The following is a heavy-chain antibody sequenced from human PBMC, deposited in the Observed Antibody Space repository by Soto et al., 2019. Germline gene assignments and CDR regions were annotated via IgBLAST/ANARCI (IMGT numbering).Heavy chain of an antibody. D-gene: IGHD3-22*01. CDR1: GYTFTGYY. J-gene: IGHJ4*02. CDR2: INPNSGGT. Sequence: KVSCKASGYTFTGYYMHWVRQAPGQGLEWMGWINPNSGGTNYAQKFQGRVTMTRDTSISTAYMELSRLRSDDTAVYYCAREHESYYDSSGYFDYWGQGTLVTVSS. CDR3: AREHESYYDSSGYFDY. V-gene: IGHV1-2*02.